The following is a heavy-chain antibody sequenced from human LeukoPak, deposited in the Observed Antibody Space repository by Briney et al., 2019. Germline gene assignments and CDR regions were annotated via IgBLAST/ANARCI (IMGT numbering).Heavy chain of an antibody. J-gene: IGHJ3*02. V-gene: IGHV3-30*18. CDR1: GFTFSSYG. CDR2: ISYDGSNK. D-gene: IGHD3-9*01. CDR3: AKDPRRYFDWLFGAFDI. Sequence: GGSLRLSCAASGFTFSSYGMHLVRRAPGKGLEWVAVISYDGSNKYYADSVKGRFTISRDNSKNTLYLQMNSLRAEDTAAYYCAKDPRRYFDWLFGAFDIWGQGTVATVSS.